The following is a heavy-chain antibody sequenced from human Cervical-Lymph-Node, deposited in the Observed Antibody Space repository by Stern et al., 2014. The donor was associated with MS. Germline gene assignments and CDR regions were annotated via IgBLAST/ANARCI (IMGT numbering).Heavy chain of an antibody. Sequence: VQLVQSGGGLVKPGGSLRLSCAASGFTFSSYSMNWVRQAPGKGLEWVSSIRSSSSYIYYADSVKGRFTISRDNAKNSLYLQMNSLRAEDTAVYYCARDNFEYSTESFDYWGQGTLVTVSS. CDR3: ARDNFEYSTESFDY. CDR2: IRSSSSYI. D-gene: IGHD6-6*01. CDR1: GFTFSSYS. V-gene: IGHV3-21*01. J-gene: IGHJ4*02.